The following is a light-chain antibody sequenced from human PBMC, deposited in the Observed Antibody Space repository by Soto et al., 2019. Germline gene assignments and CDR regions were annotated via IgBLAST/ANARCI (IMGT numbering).Light chain of an antibody. CDR3: SSYTSSSMGV. J-gene: IGLJ1*01. Sequence: QSVLTQPASVSGSPGQSITISCTGTSSDVGGYNYVSWYQQHPGKAPKLMIYDVSNRPSGVSNRFSGSKSGNTASLTISGLQAEDEADYYCSSYTSSSMGVFGTGT. CDR1: SSDVGGYNY. CDR2: DVS. V-gene: IGLV2-14*01.